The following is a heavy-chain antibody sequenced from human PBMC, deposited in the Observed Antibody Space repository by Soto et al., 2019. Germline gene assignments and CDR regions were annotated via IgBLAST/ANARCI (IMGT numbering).Heavy chain of an antibody. D-gene: IGHD6-19*01. CDR3: ARGPAYIDGWRTFDL. CDR2: TYYNGDT. Sequence: VLLQESGPGLLRPSETLSLTCTVSDDSFRGAEYYWSWIRQPLGKGPEWIGYTYYNGDTKYNPALRSRVTMSEETSKNQFSLRRSSVTAADTAVYFCARGPAYIDGWRTFDLWGRGILVTVSS. J-gene: IGHJ4*02. CDR1: DDSFRGAEYY. V-gene: IGHV4-61*08.